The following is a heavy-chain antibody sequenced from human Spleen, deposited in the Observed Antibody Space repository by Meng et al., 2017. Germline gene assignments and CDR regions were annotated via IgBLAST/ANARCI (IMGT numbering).Heavy chain of an antibody. CDR3: SVHVDY. CDR2: MKSNVDGGTV. CDR1: GFTFSNSW. J-gene: IGHJ4*02. Sequence: GESLKISCAASGFTFSNSWMTWVRQAPGKGLEWIGRMKSNVDGGTVDYAAAVKGRFFIPRDDSENTFYLQMNSLKTEDTAVYYCSVHVDYWGQGTLVTVSS. V-gene: IGHV3-15*01.